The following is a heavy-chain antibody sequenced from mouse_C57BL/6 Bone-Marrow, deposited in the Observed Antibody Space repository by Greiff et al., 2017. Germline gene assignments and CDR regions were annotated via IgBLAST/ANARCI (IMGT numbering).Heavy chain of an antibody. Sequence: VKLMESGPGLVQPSQSLSITCTVSGFSLTSYGVHWVRQSPGKGLEWLGVIWRGGSTDYNAAFMSRLSITQDNSKSQVFFKMNSLQADDTAIYYCAIGYYWFAYWGQGTLVTVSA. J-gene: IGHJ3*01. CDR1: GFSLTSYG. D-gene: IGHD2-3*01. CDR3: AIGYYWFAY. CDR2: IWRGGST. V-gene: IGHV2-5*01.